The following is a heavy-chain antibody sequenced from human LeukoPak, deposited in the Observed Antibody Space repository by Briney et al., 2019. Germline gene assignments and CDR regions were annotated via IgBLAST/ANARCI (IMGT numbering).Heavy chain of an antibody. D-gene: IGHD3-10*01. Sequence: GGSLRLSCAASGFTFSSYSMNWVRQAPGKGLEWVSSISSSSSYIYYADSVKGRFTISRDNAKNSLYLQMNSLRAEDTAVYYCARVFTMVRGVIGAFDIWGKGQWSPSLQ. CDR1: GFTFSSYS. V-gene: IGHV3-21*01. J-gene: IGHJ3*02. CDR2: ISSSSSYI. CDR3: ARVFTMVRGVIGAFDI.